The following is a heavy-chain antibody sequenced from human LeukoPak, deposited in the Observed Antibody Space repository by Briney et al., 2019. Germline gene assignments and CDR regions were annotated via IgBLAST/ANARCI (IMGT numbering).Heavy chain of an antibody. CDR1: GFTFDDYT. J-gene: IGHJ2*01. V-gene: IGHV3-43*01. Sequence: TGGSLRLSCAASGFTFDDYTMHWVRHAPGKGLEWVFFISFDGLSTFYADSVKGRFTISRDNSKNSLFLQMNSLRTEDTAFYYCAKDGTGSDWFFDLWGRGTLVTVSS. CDR2: ISFDGLST. D-gene: IGHD3-10*01. CDR3: AKDGTGSDWFFDL.